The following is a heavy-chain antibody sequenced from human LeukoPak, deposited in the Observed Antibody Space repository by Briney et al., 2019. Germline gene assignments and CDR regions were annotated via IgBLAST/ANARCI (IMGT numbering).Heavy chain of an antibody. CDR1: GASINDYC. J-gene: IGHJ4*02. V-gene: IGHV4-59*12. D-gene: IGHD2-8*01. CDR2: VYHTGTS. Sequence: SETLSLTCSVSGASINDYCWTWIRQPPGKGLEWVGYVYHTGTSGYHPSLKSRVAMSLDTSKNQVSLKLRSVTAADTAVYFCTRVVNGGHFDYWGQGTLVTVSS. CDR3: TRVVNGGHFDY.